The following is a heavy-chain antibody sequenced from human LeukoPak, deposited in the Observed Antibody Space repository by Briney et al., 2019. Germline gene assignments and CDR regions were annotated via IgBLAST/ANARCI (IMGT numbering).Heavy chain of an antibody. Sequence: ASVKVSCKASGYTFTSYDINWVRQAPGQGLEWMGWISTYSGNTNYAQKVQGRVTMTTDTSTTTAYMELRSLRSDDTAVYYCARVYCGGSSCQLGFDYWGQGTLVTVSS. CDR1: GYTFTSYD. CDR3: ARVYCGGSSCQLGFDY. V-gene: IGHV1-18*01. D-gene: IGHD2-15*01. J-gene: IGHJ4*02. CDR2: ISTYSGNT.